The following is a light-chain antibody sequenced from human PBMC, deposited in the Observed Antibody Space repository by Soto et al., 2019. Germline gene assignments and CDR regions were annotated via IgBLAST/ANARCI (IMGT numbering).Light chain of an antibody. CDR1: SRDVGSYDL. Sequence: QSALTQPASVSGSPGQSITISCTGTSRDVGSYDLVSWYQYHPGKAPKLMIYEGTKRPSGVSNRFSGSKSGNTASLAISGLQAEDEADYYCCSYAGSTTYVFGTGTKVTVL. CDR2: EGT. J-gene: IGLJ1*01. CDR3: CSYAGSTTYV. V-gene: IGLV2-23*01.